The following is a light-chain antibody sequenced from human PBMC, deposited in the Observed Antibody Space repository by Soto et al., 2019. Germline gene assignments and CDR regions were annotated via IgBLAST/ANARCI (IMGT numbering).Light chain of an antibody. CDR1: QSVSNNY. CDR3: QQFSSYPLT. V-gene: IGKV3-20*01. CDR2: GAS. J-gene: IGKJ4*02. Sequence: IVLKQSAGTLSLSSGERATISCRASQSVSNNYLAWYQQKPGQAPRLYGASNRATGIPDRFSGGVSWTDFTLTISRLEPEDLSVYYCQQFSSYPLTFGGGTKVDIK.